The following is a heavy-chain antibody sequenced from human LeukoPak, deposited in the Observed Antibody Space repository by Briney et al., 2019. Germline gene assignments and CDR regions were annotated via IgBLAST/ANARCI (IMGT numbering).Heavy chain of an antibody. CDR2: IYYSGST. Sequence: SETLSLTCTVSGGSISSSSYYWGWIRQPPGKGLEWIGSIYYSGSTYYNPSLKSRVAISVDTSKNQFSLKLSSVTAADTAVYYCARGVDTPMVTVTIPFGYWGQGTLVTVSS. V-gene: IGHV4-39*07. D-gene: IGHD5-18*01. J-gene: IGHJ4*02. CDR3: ARGVDTPMVTVTIPFGY. CDR1: GGSISSSSYY.